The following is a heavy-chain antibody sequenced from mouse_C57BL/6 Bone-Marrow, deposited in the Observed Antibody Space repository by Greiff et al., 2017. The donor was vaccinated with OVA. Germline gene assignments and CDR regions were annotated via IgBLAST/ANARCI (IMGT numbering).Heavy chain of an antibody. CDR3: AREEGTPFDY. J-gene: IGHJ2*01. CDR2: IYPGDGDT. Sequence: VQLVESGPELVKPGASVKISCKASGYAFSSSWMNWVKQRPGKGLEWIGRIYPGDGDTNYNGKFKGKATLTADKSSSTAYMQLSSLTSEDAAVYFCAREEGTPFDYWGQGTTLTVSS. V-gene: IGHV1-82*01. CDR1: GYAFSSSW. D-gene: IGHD3-3*01.